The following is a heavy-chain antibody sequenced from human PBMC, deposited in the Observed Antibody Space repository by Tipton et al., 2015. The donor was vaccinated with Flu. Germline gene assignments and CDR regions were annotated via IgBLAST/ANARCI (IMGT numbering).Heavy chain of an antibody. V-gene: IGHV3-53*01. Sequence: SLRLSCAASGFSVSHNYMGWVRRAPGKGLQWVSLIYQNGDTFYADFVRGRFTISRDNSKNTLYLQINSLRAEDTALYYCAGGYGAAFDVWGRGTLVTVSS. CDR2: IYQNGDT. D-gene: IGHD5-18*01. CDR3: AGGYGAAFDV. J-gene: IGHJ3*01. CDR1: GFSVSHNY.